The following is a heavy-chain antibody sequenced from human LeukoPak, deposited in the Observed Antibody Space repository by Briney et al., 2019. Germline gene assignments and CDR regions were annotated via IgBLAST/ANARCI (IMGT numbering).Heavy chain of an antibody. CDR2: INPDGSVK. CDR3: TRDRGYNSFGY. V-gene: IGHV3-7*01. D-gene: IGHD3-10*01. J-gene: IGHJ4*02. CDR1: GVTFSDLW. Sequence: PGGSLRLSCAASGVTFSDLWMTWVRQAPGKGLEWVANINPDGSVKNYVDSMKGRFTISRDNAKNSLYLQMNSLRAEDTAVYYCTRDRGYNSFGYWGQGTLVTVSS.